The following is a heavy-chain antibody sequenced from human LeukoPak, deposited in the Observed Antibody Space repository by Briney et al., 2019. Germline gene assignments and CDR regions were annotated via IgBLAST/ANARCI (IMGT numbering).Heavy chain of an antibody. CDR2: ISSSSGYI. J-gene: IGHJ5*02. CDR1: GFTFSSYT. D-gene: IGHD6-19*01. V-gene: IGHV3-21*01. Sequence: PGGSLRLSCAASGFTFSSYTMNWVRQAPGQGLEWVSSISSSSGYIYYADSVKGRFTISRDNAENSLYLQMNSLRAEDTAIYFCAREDYGSGWTGWFDPWGQGTLVTVSS. CDR3: AREDYGSGWTGWFDP.